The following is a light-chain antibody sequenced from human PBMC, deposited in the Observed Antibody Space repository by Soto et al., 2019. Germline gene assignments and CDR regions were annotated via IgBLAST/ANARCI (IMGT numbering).Light chain of an antibody. V-gene: IGLV2-23*01. J-gene: IGLJ2*01. CDR3: CSYAGSGTVV. CDR2: ENN. Sequence: QSALTQPASVSGSPGQSITISCTGTSSDVGSYDLVSWYQQNPGKAPKLTIYENNKRPSGVSNRFSGSKSGNTASRTISGLQAEDEADYYCCSYAGSGTVVFGGGTKLTVL. CDR1: SSDVGSYDL.